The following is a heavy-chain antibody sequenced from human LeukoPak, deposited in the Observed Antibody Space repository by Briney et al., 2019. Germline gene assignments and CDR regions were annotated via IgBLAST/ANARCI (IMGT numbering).Heavy chain of an antibody. V-gene: IGHV3-23*01. D-gene: IGHD6-19*01. CDR1: GFTFSSYA. CDR3: ASSSGWYAGGFDY. CDR2: ISGSGGST. J-gene: IGHJ4*01. Sequence: GGSLRLSCAASGFTFSSYAMSWVRQAPGKGLEWVSAISGSGGSTYYADSVKGRFTISRDNSKNTLYLQMNSLRAEDTAVYFCASSSGWYAGGFDYWGQGTLVTVSS.